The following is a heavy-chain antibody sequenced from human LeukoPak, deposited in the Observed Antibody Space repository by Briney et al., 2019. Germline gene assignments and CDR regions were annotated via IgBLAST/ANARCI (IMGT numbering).Heavy chain of an antibody. CDR3: AREVSMVRGAVNWFDP. J-gene: IGHJ5*02. Sequence: PSQTLSLTCTVSSGSISSGNYYWSWIRQPPGKGLEWIGYIYHSGSTYYNPSLKSRVTISVDRSKNQFSLKLSSVTAADTAVYYCAREVSMVRGAVNWFDPWGQGTLVTVSS. V-gene: IGHV4-30-2*01. CDR2: IYHSGST. D-gene: IGHD3-10*01. CDR1: SGSISSGNYY.